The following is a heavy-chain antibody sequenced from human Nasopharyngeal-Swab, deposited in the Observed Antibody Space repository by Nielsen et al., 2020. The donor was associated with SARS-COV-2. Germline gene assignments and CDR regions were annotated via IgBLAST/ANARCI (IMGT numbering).Heavy chain of an antibody. CDR2: IDRDGSST. Sequence: VRQAPGKGLVWVSRIDRDGSSTAYADSVEGRFTISRDNTKNTLYLQMNSLRVEDTAVYYCVRADGSWGQGTLVTVSS. D-gene: IGHD1-26*01. CDR3: VRADGS. V-gene: IGHV3-74*03. J-gene: IGHJ4*02.